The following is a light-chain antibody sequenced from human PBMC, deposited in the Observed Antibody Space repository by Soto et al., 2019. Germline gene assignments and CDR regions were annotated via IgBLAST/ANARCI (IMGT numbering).Light chain of an antibody. V-gene: IGKV3D-20*02. Sequence: EIVLTRSPGTLSLSPGERATLSCRASQSVSSSYLAWYQQKPGQAPRLLIYGASTRATGIPARFSGSGSGTEFTLTISSLQSEDFAVYYCQQRSNWLTFGGGTKVDIK. CDR2: GAS. CDR3: QQRSNWLT. CDR1: QSVSSSY. J-gene: IGKJ4*01.